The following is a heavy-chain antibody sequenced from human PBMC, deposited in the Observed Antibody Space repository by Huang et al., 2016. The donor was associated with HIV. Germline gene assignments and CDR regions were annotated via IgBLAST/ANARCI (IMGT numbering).Heavy chain of an antibody. CDR3: ARPST. D-gene: IGHD2-2*01. V-gene: IGHV3-7*01. Sequence: EVQLVESGGGLVQPGGSLRLACAASGFTFSSTWRSLFRQAPGKGREWVANIKQDGTEKDYVDSVKGRFTISRDNAKNSLYLQMNSLRAEDTAVYYCARPSTWGQGTLVTVSS. J-gene: IGHJ5*02. CDR1: GFTFSSTW. CDR2: IKQDGTEK.